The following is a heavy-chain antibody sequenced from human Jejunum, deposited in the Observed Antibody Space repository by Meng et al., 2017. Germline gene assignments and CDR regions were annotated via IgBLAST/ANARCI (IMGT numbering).Heavy chain of an antibody. Sequence: QVHPQESGPGLVKPSGTPSLTCEVSGDSISSTNWWDWLRQPPGKGLEWIGEIYHSGRTNFNPSLESRVTISVDESKNQFSLTLNSVTAADTAVYYCARGVGDIRVGFDYWGQGILVTVSS. CDR2: IYHSGRT. J-gene: IGHJ4*02. CDR1: GDSISSTNW. V-gene: IGHV4-4*02. CDR3: ARGVGDIRVGFDY. D-gene: IGHD5-12*01.